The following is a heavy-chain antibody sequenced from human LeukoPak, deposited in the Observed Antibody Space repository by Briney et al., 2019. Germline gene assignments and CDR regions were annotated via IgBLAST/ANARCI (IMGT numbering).Heavy chain of an antibody. CDR1: GFTVSSNY. V-gene: IGHV3-66*01. J-gene: IGHJ4*02. CDR3: ARGPTVGATPGFFDY. Sequence: GGSLRLSCAASGFTVSSNYMSWVRQAPGKGLEWVPVIYSGGSTYYADSVKGRFTISRDNSKNTLYLQMNSLRAEDTAVYYCARGPTVGATPGFFDYWGQGTLVTVSS. CDR2: IYSGGST. D-gene: IGHD1-26*01.